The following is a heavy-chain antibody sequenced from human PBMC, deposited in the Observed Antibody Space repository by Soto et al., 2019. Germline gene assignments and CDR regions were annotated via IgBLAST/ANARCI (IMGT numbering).Heavy chain of an antibody. CDR3: AKGGYYYDSADAFDI. V-gene: IGHV3-30*18. J-gene: IGHJ3*02. CDR1: GFTFSSYG. D-gene: IGHD3-22*01. CDR2: ISYDGSNK. Sequence: GGSLRLSCAASGFTFSSYGMHWVHQAPGKGLEWVAVISYDGSNKYYADSVKGRFTISRDNSKNTLYLQMNSLRAEDTAVYYCAKGGYYYDSADAFDIWGQGTMVTVSS.